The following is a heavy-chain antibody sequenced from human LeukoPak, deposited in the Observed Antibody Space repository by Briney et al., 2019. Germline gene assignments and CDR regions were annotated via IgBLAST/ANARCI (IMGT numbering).Heavy chain of an antibody. D-gene: IGHD4-17*01. J-gene: IGHJ4*02. CDR3: ARESTVTNGGRFDY. Sequence: SVKVSCKASGYIFSNFGINWVRQAPGQGLEWMGGIIPIFGTANYAQKFQGRVTITADESTSTAYMELSSLRSEDTAVYYCARESTVTNGGRFDYWGQGTLVTVSS. V-gene: IGHV1-69*13. CDR1: GYIFSNFG. CDR2: IIPIFGTA.